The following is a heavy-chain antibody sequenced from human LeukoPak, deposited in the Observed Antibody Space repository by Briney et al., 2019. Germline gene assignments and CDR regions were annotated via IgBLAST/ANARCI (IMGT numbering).Heavy chain of an antibody. CDR1: GFTFRSYA. D-gene: IGHD6-19*01. J-gene: IGHJ4*02. Sequence: GGSLRLSCAASGFTFRSYAMSWVRQAPGKGLERVSAISGSGGTTYYADSVKGRLTISRDDSKNTLYLQMNSLRADDTAVYYCAKPLIAVAGTASDYWGQGTLVTVSS. CDR3: AKPLIAVAGTASDY. V-gene: IGHV3-23*01. CDR2: ISGSGGTT.